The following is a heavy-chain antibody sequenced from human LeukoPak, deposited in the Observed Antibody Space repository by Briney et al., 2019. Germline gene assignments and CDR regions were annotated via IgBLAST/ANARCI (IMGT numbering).Heavy chain of an antibody. D-gene: IGHD3-10*01. CDR2: IYYSGNT. CDR1: GGSISSYY. V-gene: IGHV4-59*01. CDR3: ARVGSYNLDY. Sequence: PSETLSLTCTVSGGSISSYYWSWIRQPPGKGLEWIGYIYYSGNTNYNPSLKSRVIISIDTSKNQFSLKLSSVTAADTAVYYCARVGSYNLDYWGQGTLVTVSS. J-gene: IGHJ4*02.